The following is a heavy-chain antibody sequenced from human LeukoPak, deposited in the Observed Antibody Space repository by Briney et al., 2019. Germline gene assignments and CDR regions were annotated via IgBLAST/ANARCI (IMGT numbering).Heavy chain of an antibody. D-gene: IGHD6-19*01. CDR3: TRGRGWGNFDS. CDR1: GYTFTGYY. J-gene: IGHJ4*02. Sequence: ASVKVSCKASGYTFTGYYLHWVRQAPGQGLEWMGWINPNGGGREYAQKFLGRVTMTRDTSISTVYMELSRLRSDDTAVYYCTRGRGWGNFDSWGQGILVTVSS. CDR2: INPNGGGR. V-gene: IGHV1-2*02.